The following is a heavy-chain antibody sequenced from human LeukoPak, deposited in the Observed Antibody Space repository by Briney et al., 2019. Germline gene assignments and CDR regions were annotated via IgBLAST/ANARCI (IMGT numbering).Heavy chain of an antibody. J-gene: IGHJ3*02. CDR3: ASQYSSGWYDAFDI. Sequence: SETLSLTCAVYGGSFSGYYWSWIRQPPGKGLEWIGEINHSGSTNYNPSLKSRVTISVDTSKNQFSLKLSSVTAVDTAVYYCASQYSSGWYDAFDIWGQGTMVTVSS. V-gene: IGHV4-34*01. CDR1: GGSFSGYY. D-gene: IGHD6-19*01. CDR2: INHSGST.